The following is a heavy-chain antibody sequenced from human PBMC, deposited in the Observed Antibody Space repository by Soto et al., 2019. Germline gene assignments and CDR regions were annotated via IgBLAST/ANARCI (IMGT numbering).Heavy chain of an antibody. D-gene: IGHD5-18*01. Sequence: EVQLVESGGGLVQPGGSLRLSCAASGFTFSDHWMMWVRQAPGKGLEWVAYIRQDGSEETYVDSVKGRFTVSRDNTNNSLFLQMNSLRPDDTAVYYCARARGCISGYPYYCDYWGQGTLVTVSS. J-gene: IGHJ4*02. CDR1: GFTFSDHW. CDR2: IRQDGSEE. CDR3: ARARGCISGYPYYCDY. V-gene: IGHV3-7*03.